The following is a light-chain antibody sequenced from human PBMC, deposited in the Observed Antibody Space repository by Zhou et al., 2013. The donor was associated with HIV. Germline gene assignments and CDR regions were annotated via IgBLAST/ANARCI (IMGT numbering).Light chain of an antibody. CDR3: QQSYSTPYS. CDR1: QDIGIF. V-gene: IGKV1-39*01. CDR2: GAS. J-gene: IGKJ2*03. Sequence: IQMTQSPYSLSASVGDRVTVTCRTRQDIGIFLNWYQQKPGEAPKLLIYGASNLESGVPPRFSGGGSGTVFTLTISGLQPEDLATYFCQQSYSTPYSFGQGTKLE.